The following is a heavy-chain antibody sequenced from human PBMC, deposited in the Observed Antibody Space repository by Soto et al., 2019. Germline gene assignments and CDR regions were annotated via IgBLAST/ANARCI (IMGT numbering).Heavy chain of an antibody. J-gene: IGHJ4*02. D-gene: IGHD2-2*01. CDR3: ARVYCSTTTCHVQAFDS. CDR1: GFTFSSYE. Sequence: GGSLRLSCAASGFTFSSYEMNWVRQAPGRTLEWVSYISSAGDSSYYADSVKGRFTISRDNAKNSLYLQMNSLRVEDTAVYYCARVYCSTTTCHVQAFDSWGQGT. V-gene: IGHV3-48*03. CDR2: ISSAGDSS.